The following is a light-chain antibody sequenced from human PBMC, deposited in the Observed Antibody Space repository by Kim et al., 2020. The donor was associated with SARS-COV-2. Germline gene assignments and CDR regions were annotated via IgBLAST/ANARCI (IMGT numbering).Light chain of an antibody. CDR1: QDISNS. CDR2: AAS. CDR3: QQYKSYPIT. J-gene: IGKJ5*01. V-gene: IGKV1-16*01. Sequence: DIQMTQSPSSLSASVGDRVTITCRASQDISNSLAWYQQKPGKAPKSLIHAASSLLDGVPSRFSGSGSGTDFTLTISSLQPEDFAIYYCQQYKSYPITFGQGTRLEI.